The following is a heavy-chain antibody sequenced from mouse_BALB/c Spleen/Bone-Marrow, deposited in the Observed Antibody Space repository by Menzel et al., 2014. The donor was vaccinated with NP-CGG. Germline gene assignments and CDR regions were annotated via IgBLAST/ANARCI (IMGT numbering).Heavy chain of an antibody. V-gene: IGHV4-1*02. CDR3: SRLYYYGNFAY. CDR1: GFDFSRYW. D-gene: IGHD1-1*01. CDR2: INPDSSTI. J-gene: IGHJ3*01. Sequence: EVNVVESGGGLVQPGGSLKLSCAASGFDFSRYWMSWVRQAPGKGLEWIGEINPDSSTINYTPSLKDKFIISRDNAKNTLYLQMSKVRSEGTALYYCSRLYYYGNFAYWGQGTLVTVSA.